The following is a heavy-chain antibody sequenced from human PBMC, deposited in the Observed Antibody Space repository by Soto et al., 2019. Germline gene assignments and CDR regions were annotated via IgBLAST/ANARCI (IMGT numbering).Heavy chain of an antibody. CDR1: GGSVNSGSYY. V-gene: IGHV4-61*01. D-gene: IGHD2-8*01. CDR2: IYYGGST. Sequence: SETLSLTCTVSGGSVNSGSYYWSWIRQPPGKGLEWIGDIYYGGSTNYNPSLKGRVTISLEKSKNQFYLKLSSVTAADTAVYYCARGPLVGVTDYWGQGTLVTVSS. J-gene: IGHJ4*02. CDR3: ARGPLVGVTDY.